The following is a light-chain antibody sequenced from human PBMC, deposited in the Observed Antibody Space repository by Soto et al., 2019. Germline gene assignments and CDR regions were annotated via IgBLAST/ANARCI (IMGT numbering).Light chain of an antibody. CDR3: QQTNTFPRT. CDR2: AAS. Sequence: DVQMTMSPSSVSASVGDRVTISCRASQGISTWLAWYQQKPGEAPKRLIYAASSLQSGIPSRFGGSGSGTDFTLTISRLQPEDFATYYCQQTNTFPRTFGQGTKVDIK. CDR1: QGISTW. J-gene: IGKJ1*01. V-gene: IGKV1-12*01.